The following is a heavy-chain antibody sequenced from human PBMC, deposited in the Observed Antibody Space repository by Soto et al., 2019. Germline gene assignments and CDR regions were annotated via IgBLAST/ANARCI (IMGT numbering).Heavy chain of an antibody. Sequence: SETLSLTCNVCGGSIYTYYGNWIRQSPGQGLEGIWYISDGGSTDYNPSIQSRVSISVDTSKKQVSLKLNSVSATDTAIYFCAGYCSSSICPEYHYFALGVWGQGTTVTVYS. D-gene: IGHD2-2*01. V-gene: IGHV4-59*01. J-gene: IGHJ6*02. CDR1: GGSIYTYY. CDR2: ISDGGST. CDR3: AGYCSSSICPEYHYFALGV.